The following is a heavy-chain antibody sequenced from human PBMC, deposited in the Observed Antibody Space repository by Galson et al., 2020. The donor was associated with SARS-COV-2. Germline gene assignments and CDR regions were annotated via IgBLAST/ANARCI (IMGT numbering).Heavy chain of an antibody. CDR3: ARDQSGSYYGGGDY. V-gene: IGHV3-30*03. Sequence: GESLKISCAASGFTFSSYGMHWVRQAPGKGLEWVAVISYDGSNKYYADSVKGRFTISRDNSKNTLYLQMNSLRAEDTAVYYCARDQSGSYYGGGDYWGQGTLVTVSS. J-gene: IGHJ4*02. D-gene: IGHD1-26*01. CDR1: GFTFSSYG. CDR2: ISYDGSNK.